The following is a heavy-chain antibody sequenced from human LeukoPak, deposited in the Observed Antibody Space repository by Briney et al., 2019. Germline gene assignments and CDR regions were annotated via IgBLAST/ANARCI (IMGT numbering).Heavy chain of an antibody. V-gene: IGHV1-69*05. D-gene: IGHD3-10*01. Sequence: GASVKVSCKASGYTFTSYGISWVRQAPGQGLEWMGGIIPIFGTANYAQKFQGRVTITTDESTSTAYMELSSLRSEDTAVSYCARDSDGSGSYSLGLLDYWGQGTLVTVSS. J-gene: IGHJ4*02. CDR2: IIPIFGTA. CDR3: ARDSDGSGSYSLGLLDY. CDR1: GYTFTSYG.